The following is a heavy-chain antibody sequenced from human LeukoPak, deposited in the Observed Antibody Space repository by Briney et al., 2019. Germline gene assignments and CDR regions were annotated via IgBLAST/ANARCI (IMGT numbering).Heavy chain of an antibody. Sequence: GGSLRLSCAASGFTFSSYAMHWVRQAPGKGLEWVAVISYDGSNKYYADSVKGRFTISRDNSKNTLYLQMNSLRAEDTAVYYCARAFDSSSWTPFDYWGQGTLVTVSS. CDR2: ISYDGSNK. J-gene: IGHJ4*02. CDR3: ARAFDSSSWTPFDY. D-gene: IGHD6-13*01. V-gene: IGHV3-30-3*01. CDR1: GFTFSSYA.